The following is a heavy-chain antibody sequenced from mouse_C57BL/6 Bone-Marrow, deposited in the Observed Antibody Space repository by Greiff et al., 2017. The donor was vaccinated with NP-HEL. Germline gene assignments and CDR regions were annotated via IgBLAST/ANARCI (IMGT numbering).Heavy chain of an antibody. V-gene: IGHV1-61*01. J-gene: IGHJ2*01. D-gene: IGHD1-1*01. Sequence: VQLQESGAELVRPGSSVKLSCKASGYTFTSYWMDWVKQRPGQGLEWIGNIYPSDSETHYNQKFKDKATLTVDKSSSTAYMQLSSLTSEDSAVYYCASATTESYYFDYWGQGTTLTVSS. CDR3: ASATTESYYFDY. CDR1: GYTFTSYW. CDR2: IYPSDSET.